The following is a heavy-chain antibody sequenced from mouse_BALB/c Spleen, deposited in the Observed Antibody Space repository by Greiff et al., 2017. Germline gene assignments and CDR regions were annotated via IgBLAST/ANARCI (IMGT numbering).Heavy chain of an antibody. CDR2: INPSNGGT. D-gene: IGHD2-4*01. CDR1: GYTFTASY. CDR3: TRSITTWFAY. V-gene: IGHV1S81*02. J-gene: IGHJ3*01. Sequence: QVQLQQSGAELVKPGASVKLSCKASGYTFTASYMYWVKQRPGQGLEWIGGINPSNGGTNFNEKFKSKATLTVDKSSSTAYMQLSSLTSEDSAVYYCTRSITTWFAYWGQGTLVTVSA.